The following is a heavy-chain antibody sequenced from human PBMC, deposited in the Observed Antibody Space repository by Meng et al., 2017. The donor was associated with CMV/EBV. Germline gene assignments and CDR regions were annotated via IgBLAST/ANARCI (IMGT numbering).Heavy chain of an antibody. CDR2: ISSSSSYI. V-gene: IGHV3-21*01. D-gene: IGHD3-10*01. CDR1: GFTFSSYS. CDR3: ARLPGTGSGDKDV. Sequence: GGSLRLSCAASGFTFSSYSMNWVRQAPGKGLEWVSSISSSSSYIYYADSVKGRFTIPRDNAKNSLYLQMNSLRAEDTAVYYCARLPGTGSGDKDVWGQGTTVTVSS. J-gene: IGHJ6*02.